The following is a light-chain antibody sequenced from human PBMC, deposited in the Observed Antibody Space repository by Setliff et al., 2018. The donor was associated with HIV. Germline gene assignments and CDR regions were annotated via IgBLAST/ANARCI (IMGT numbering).Light chain of an antibody. CDR2: DFN. CDR1: SSDVGAYKY. Sequence: QSVLTQPRSVSGSPGQSVTISCTGTSSDVGAYKYVSWYQQHPGKAPKLLIFDFNMRPSGVPDRFSCSKSGNTASLTISGLQAEDDGDYYCCSFAGSFTYVFGTGTKVTVL. V-gene: IGLV2-11*01. J-gene: IGLJ1*01. CDR3: CSFAGSFTYV.